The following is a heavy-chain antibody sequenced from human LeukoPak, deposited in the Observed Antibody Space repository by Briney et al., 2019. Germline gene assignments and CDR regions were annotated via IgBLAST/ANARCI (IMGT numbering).Heavy chain of an antibody. CDR2: MNPNSGNT. CDR1: GYTFTSYD. J-gene: IGHJ4*02. D-gene: IGHD2-2*02. V-gene: IGHV1-8*01. CDR3: ARGSSDCTSASCYNF. Sequence: ASVKVSCKASGYTFTSYDINWVRQATGQGLEWMGWMNPNSGNTGYAQNFQGRVTMTRDTSISTAYMELASLTSDDTAVYYCARGSSDCTSASCYNFWGQGTLVTVSS.